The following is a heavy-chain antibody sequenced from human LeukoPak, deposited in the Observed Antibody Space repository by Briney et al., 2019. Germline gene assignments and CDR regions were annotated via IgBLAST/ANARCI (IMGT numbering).Heavy chain of an antibody. J-gene: IGHJ4*02. CDR2: INPSGGGT. V-gene: IGHV1-46*01. Sequence: ASVKVSCKASGYTFTGYYMHWVRQAPGQGLEWMGWINPSGGGTTYAQKFQGRVTMTRDTSTSTVYMELSSLRSEDTAVYYCARADSSGYCNFDYWGQGTLVTVSS. D-gene: IGHD3-22*01. CDR1: GYTFTGYY. CDR3: ARADSSGYCNFDY.